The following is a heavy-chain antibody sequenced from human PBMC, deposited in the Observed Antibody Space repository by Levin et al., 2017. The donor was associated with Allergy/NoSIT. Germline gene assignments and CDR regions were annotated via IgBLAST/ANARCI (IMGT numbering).Heavy chain of an antibody. D-gene: IGHD5-12*01. CDR1: GYTFTSYD. CDR3: ARGGVATIAYYFDY. V-gene: IGHV1-8*01. CDR2: MNPNSGNT. J-gene: IGHJ4*02. Sequence: ASVKVSCKASGYTFTSYDINWVRQATGQGLEWMGWMNPNSGNTGYAQKFQGRVTMTRNTSISTAYMELSSLRSEDTAVYYCARGGVATIAYYFDYWGQGTLVTVSS.